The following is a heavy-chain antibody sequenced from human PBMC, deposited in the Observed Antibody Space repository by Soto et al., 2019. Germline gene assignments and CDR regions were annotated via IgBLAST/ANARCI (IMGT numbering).Heavy chain of an antibody. CDR3: ARHAPSMGVGIYFDY. J-gene: IGHJ4*02. D-gene: IGHD2-21*01. CDR1: GGSISSSSYY. CDR2: IYYSGST. Sequence: QLQLQESGPGLVKPSETLSLTCTVSGGSISSSSYYWGWIRQPPGKGLEWIGSIYYSGSTYYNPSLKSRVTISVDTSKNQFSLKLSSVTAADTAVYYCARHAPSMGVGIYFDYWGQGTLVTVSS. V-gene: IGHV4-39*01.